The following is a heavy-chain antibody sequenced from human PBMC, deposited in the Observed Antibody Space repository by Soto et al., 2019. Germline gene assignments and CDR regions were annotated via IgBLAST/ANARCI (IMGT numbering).Heavy chain of an antibody. CDR1: GFTFSSYS. V-gene: IGHV3-48*02. J-gene: IGHJ3*02. D-gene: IGHD6-13*01. CDR3: ARDQIAAAAIDAFDI. CDR2: ISSSSSTI. Sequence: GGSLRLSCAASGFTFSSYSMNWVRQAPGKGLEWVSYISSSSSTIYYADSVKGRFTISRDNAKNSLYLQMNSLRDEDTGLYYCARDQIAAAAIDAFDIWGQGTMVTVSS.